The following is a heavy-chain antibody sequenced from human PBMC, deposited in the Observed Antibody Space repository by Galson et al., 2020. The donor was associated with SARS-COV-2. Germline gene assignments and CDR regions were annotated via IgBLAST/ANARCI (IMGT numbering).Heavy chain of an antibody. V-gene: IGHV4-59*01. J-gene: IGHJ5*02. Sequence: SETLSLTCTVPGASISNYYWSWIRQPPGKGLEWIGFVSNSGGAKSNPSLNSRVTITVDTSKNQFSLKLASVTTVDTAVYYCASLNPYRTWGQGTLITVSS. CDR2: VSNSGGA. D-gene: IGHD3-16*02. CDR1: GASISNYY. CDR3: ASLNPYRT.